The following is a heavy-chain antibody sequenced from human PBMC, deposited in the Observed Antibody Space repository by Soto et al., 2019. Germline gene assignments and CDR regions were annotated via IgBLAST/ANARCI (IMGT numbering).Heavy chain of an antibody. CDR2: ISLYSDGT. V-gene: IGHV1-18*01. J-gene: IGHJ1*01. CDR1: GYTFSNYG. Sequence: QVQLVQSGGEVKRPGASVKVSCKTSGYTFSNYGITWVRQAPGQPLEWLGWISLYSDGTNYAQKFQGRLTMTRDTSINTAYMELSRLTTDDTAVYYCARRRGNYPITEFLQYWGQGTLITVSS. D-gene: IGHD3-10*01. CDR3: ARRRGNYPITEFLQY.